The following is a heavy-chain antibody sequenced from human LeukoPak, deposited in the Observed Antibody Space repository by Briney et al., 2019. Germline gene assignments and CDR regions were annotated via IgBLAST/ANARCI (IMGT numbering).Heavy chain of an antibody. Sequence: PSETLSLTCTLSGGSISTYYWSWIRQPPGKGLEWIGYIYHSGSTSYNPSLKSQVTISVDTSKNQFSLKLSSVTAEDTAVYYRARGGGYASPIGYWGQGALVTVSS. CDR2: IYHSGST. CDR1: GGSISTYY. CDR3: ARGGGYASPIGY. J-gene: IGHJ4*02. D-gene: IGHD5-12*01. V-gene: IGHV4-59*01.